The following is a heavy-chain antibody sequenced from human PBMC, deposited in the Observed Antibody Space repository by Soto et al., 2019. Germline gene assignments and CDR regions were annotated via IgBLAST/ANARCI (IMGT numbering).Heavy chain of an antibody. CDR3: AREDYYYDSSPKYGMDV. CDR2: ISSSSSTI. J-gene: IGHJ6*02. V-gene: IGHV3-48*01. D-gene: IGHD3-22*01. CDR1: GFTFSSYS. Sequence: PGXSLRLSCAASGFTFSSYSVNWFRQAPVKGLEWISYISSSSSTIYYADSVKGRFTISRDNAKNSLYLQMNSLRAEDTAVYYCAREDYYYDSSPKYGMDVWGQGTTVTVSS.